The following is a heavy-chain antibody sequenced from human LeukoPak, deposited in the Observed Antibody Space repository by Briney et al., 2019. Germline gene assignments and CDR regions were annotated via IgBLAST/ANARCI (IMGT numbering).Heavy chain of an antibody. J-gene: IGHJ3*02. Sequence: GASVKVSCKASGGTFSSYAISWVRQAPGQGLEWMGRIIPILGIANYAQKFQGRVTITADKSTSTAYMELSSLRSEDTAVYYCARGGFSDAFDIWGQGTKVTVSS. V-gene: IGHV1-69*04. CDR3: ARGGFSDAFDI. CDR1: GGTFSSYA. CDR2: IIPILGIA. D-gene: IGHD3-3*01.